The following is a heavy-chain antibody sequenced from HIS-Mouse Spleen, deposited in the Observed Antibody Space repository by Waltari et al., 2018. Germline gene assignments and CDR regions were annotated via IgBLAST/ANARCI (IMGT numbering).Heavy chain of an antibody. CDR2: SYYRGST. CDR3: AREIPYSSSWYDWYFDL. CDR1: GGSISSSSYY. D-gene: IGHD6-13*01. Sequence: QLQLQESGPGLVKPSETLSLTCTVSGGSISSSSYYWGWIPQPPGKGLEWVGCSYYRGSTYYNPSLKIRVTISVDTSKNQFSLKLSSVTAADTAVYYCAREIPYSSSWYDWYFDLWGRGTLVTVSS. V-gene: IGHV4-39*07. J-gene: IGHJ2*01.